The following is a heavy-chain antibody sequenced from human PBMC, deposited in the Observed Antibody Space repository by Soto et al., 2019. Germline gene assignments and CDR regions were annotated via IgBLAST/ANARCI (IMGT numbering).Heavy chain of an antibody. Sequence: GGSLRLSCAVSGFTLTTYSMNWVRQAPGKGLEWISFINKNGFTIYYADSVKGRFTISRDYAKNSLYLQMDSLRHEDTAVYYCAKGAVTGTSLFDYWGLGTLVTVSS. CDR1: GFTLTTYS. CDR3: AKGAVTGTSLFDY. D-gene: IGHD6-19*01. J-gene: IGHJ4*02. CDR2: INKNGFTI. V-gene: IGHV3-48*02.